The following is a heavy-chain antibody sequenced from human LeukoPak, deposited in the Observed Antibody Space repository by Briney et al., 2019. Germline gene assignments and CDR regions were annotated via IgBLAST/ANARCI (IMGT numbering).Heavy chain of an antibody. D-gene: IGHD3-10*01. J-gene: IGHJ3*02. CDR3: AKDRYYYGSGSPGGDAFDI. CDR1: GFTFSSYA. CDR2: ISGSGGST. Sequence: GGSLRLSCAASGFTFSSYAMSWVRQAPGKGLEWVSAISGSGGSTYYADSVKGRFTISRDNSKNTLYLQMNSLRAEDTAVYYCAKDRYYYGSGSPGGDAFDIWGQGTMVTVSS. V-gene: IGHV3-23*01.